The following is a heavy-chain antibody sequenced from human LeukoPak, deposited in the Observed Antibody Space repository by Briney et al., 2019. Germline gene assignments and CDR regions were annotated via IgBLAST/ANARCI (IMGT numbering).Heavy chain of an antibody. CDR1: GFTFSSYA. Sequence: PGGSLRLSRAASGFTFSSYAMSWVRQAPGKGLEWVSAISGSGGSTYYADSVKGRFTISRDNSKNTLYLQMNSLRAEDTAVYYCAKVPSMVRGVAFDYWGQGTLVTVSS. CDR3: AKVPSMVRGVAFDY. J-gene: IGHJ4*02. D-gene: IGHD3-10*01. V-gene: IGHV3-23*01. CDR2: ISGSGGST.